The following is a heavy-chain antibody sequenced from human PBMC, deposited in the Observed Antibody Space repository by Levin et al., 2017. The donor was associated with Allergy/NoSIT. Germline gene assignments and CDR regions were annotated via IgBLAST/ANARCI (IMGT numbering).Heavy chain of an antibody. D-gene: IGHD3-9*01. CDR3: ARLATDKDILTGKDY. V-gene: IGHV4-59*01. Sequence: TPGGSLRLSCTVSGGSISGYYWSWIRQPPGKGLDWIGYMYSSGSPHYNPSFMSRVSISVDTSTNQFYLNLFFVTAADTAVYYCARLATDKDILTGKDYWGQGTLVTVSS. J-gene: IGHJ4*02. CDR1: GGSISGYY. CDR2: MYSSGSP.